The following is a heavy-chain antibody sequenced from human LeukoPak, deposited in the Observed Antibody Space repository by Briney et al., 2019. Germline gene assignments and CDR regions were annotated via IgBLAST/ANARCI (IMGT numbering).Heavy chain of an antibody. D-gene: IGHD6-19*01. CDR2: MYYSGST. CDR3: ARVHIGYSSGWYPGGYFDY. Sequence: PSETLSLTCTVSGGSISSSSYYWGWIRQPPGKGLEWIGSMYYSGSTYYNPSLKSRVTISVDTSKNQFSLKLSSVPAADTAVYYCARVHIGYSSGWYPGGYFDYWGQGTLVTVSS. V-gene: IGHV4-39*07. CDR1: GGSISSSSYY. J-gene: IGHJ4*02.